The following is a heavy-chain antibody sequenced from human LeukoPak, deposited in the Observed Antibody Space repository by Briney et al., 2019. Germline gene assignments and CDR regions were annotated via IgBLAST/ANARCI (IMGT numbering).Heavy chain of an antibody. CDR2: IYHSGST. J-gene: IGHJ6*03. Sequence: SETLSLTCAVSGYSISSGYYWGWIRQPPGKGLEWIGSIYHSGSTYYNPSLKSRVTIPVDTSKNQFSLKLSSVTAADTAVYYCASLTYYDFWSGSYYMDVWGKGTTVTVSS. CDR3: ASLTYYDFWSGSYYMDV. CDR1: GYSISSGYY. D-gene: IGHD3-3*01. V-gene: IGHV4-38-2*01.